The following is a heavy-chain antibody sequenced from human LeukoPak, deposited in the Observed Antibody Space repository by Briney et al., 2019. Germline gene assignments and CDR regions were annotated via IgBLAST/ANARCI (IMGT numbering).Heavy chain of an antibody. J-gene: IGHJ4*02. CDR3: ARPYYYDSSGYYIDY. CDR2: IYYSGTT. Sequence: SETLSLTCTVSGGSISNYYWNWIRQPPGKGLELIGYIYYSGTTNYNPSLKSRVSMSVDTSKNQFSLKLSSVTAADTAVYYCARPYYYDSSGYYIDYWGQGTLVTVSS. D-gene: IGHD3-22*01. V-gene: IGHV4-59*01. CDR1: GGSISNYY.